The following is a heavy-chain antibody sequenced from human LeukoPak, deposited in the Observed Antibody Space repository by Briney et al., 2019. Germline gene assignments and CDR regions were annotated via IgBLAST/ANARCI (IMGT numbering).Heavy chain of an antibody. Sequence: ALVKVSCKASGGTFSSYAISWVRQAPGQGLEWMGGIIPIFGTANYAQKFQGRVTITADESTSTAYMELSSLRSEDTAVYYCAVKVYSSSSNYYYYYYGMDVWGQGTTVTVSS. V-gene: IGHV1-69*13. CDR2: IIPIFGTA. CDR1: GGTFSSYA. D-gene: IGHD6-6*01. CDR3: AVKVYSSSSNYYYYYYGMDV. J-gene: IGHJ6*02.